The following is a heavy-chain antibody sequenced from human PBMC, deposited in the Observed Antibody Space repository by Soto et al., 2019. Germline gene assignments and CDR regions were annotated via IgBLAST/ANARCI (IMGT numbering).Heavy chain of an antibody. J-gene: IGHJ4*02. D-gene: IGHD4-17*01. CDR2: ISGSGGST. CDR1: GFTFSSYA. CDR3: AKGYYGDYQYYFDY. V-gene: IGHV3-23*01. Sequence: GGSLRLSCAASGFTFSSYAMSWVRQAPGKGLEWVSAISGSGGSTYYADSVKGRFTISRDNSKNTLYLQMKSLRAEDTAVYYCAKGYYGDYQYYFDYWGQGTLVTVSS.